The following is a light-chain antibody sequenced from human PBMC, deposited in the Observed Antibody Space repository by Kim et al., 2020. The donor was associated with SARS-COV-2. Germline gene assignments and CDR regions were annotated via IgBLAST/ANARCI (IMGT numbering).Light chain of an antibody. J-gene: IGKJ5*01. CDR3: QQYNNWPPIT. CDR2: GAS. CDR1: QSVSST. Sequence: SPEQRATLSCRASQSVSSTLAWYQQNPGQAPRLLIYGASTRATGIPARFSGSGSGTEFTLTISSLQSEDFAVYYCQQYNNWPPITFGQGTRLEIK. V-gene: IGKV3D-15*01.